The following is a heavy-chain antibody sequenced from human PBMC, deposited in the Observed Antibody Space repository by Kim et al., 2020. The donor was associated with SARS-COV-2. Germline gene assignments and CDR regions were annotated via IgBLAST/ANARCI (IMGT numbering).Heavy chain of an antibody. J-gene: IGHJ4*02. Sequence: GGSLRLSCAASGFTFRSYAMSWVRQAPGKGLEWVSVIGGNGAITYYADSAKGRFTISRDNSKDTLYLQMNGLRVDDTAVYYCAKKSSSIAGVGAPAVDWGQGTLVTVSS. V-gene: IGHV3-23*01. CDR3: AKKSSSIAGVGAPAVD. CDR1: GFTFRSYA. D-gene: IGHD1-26*01. CDR2: IGGNGAIT.